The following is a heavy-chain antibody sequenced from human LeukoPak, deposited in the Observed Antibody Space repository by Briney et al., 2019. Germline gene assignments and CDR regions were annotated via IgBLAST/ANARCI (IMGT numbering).Heavy chain of an antibody. J-gene: IGHJ4*02. V-gene: IGHV4-39*01. CDR3: ARHVSVGATEE. CDR2: IYYSGST. Sequence: SETLSLTCTVSGGSISSSSYYWGWIRQPPGKGLEWIGSIYYSGSTYYNPSLKSRVTISVDTSKNQFSLKLSSVTAAGTAVYYCARHVSVGATEEWGQGTLVTVSS. CDR1: GGSISSSSYY. D-gene: IGHD1-26*01.